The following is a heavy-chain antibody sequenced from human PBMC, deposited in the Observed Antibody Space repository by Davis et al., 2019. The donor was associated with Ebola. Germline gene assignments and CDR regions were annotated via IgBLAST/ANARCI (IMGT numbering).Heavy chain of an antibody. CDR3: ARGSSISWFDP. V-gene: IGHV3-48*03. Sequence: GGSLRLSCVVSRFTFSAYAMAWVRQAPGKGLEWVSYISSSGSTIYYADSVKGRFTISRDNAKNSLYLQMNSLRAEDTAVYYCARGSSISWFDPWGQGTLVTVSS. CDR2: ISSSGSTI. J-gene: IGHJ5*02. CDR1: RFTFSAYA. D-gene: IGHD5-12*01.